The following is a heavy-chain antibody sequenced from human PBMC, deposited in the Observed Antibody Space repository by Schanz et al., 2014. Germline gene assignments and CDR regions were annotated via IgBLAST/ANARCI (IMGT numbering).Heavy chain of an antibody. J-gene: IGHJ5*02. CDR1: GYTFSDYG. D-gene: IGHD2-2*01. Sequence: QVQLVQSGAEVKKPGASMKVSCKTSGYTFSDYGITWVRQAPGQGLEWVGWISPYTGNTHYFDKMEGRVTMTTDTSTGTAYMELRSLRSDDTAVYYCARDRSRYCSTARCLHDNWFDPWGQGTLVIVSS. V-gene: IGHV1-18*01. CDR3: ARDRSRYCSTARCLHDNWFDP. CDR2: ISPYTGNT.